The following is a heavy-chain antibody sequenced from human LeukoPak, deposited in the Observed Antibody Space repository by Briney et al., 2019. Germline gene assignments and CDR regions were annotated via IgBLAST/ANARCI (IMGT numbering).Heavy chain of an antibody. CDR1: GFTFSSFE. Sequence: GGSLRLSCAASGFTFSSFEMIWVRQAPGKGLEWVALIWYDGSNKNYADSVKGRFTISRDNSKNTLFLQMNSLRAEDTAVYYCAREASDAFDIWGQGTMVTVSS. J-gene: IGHJ3*02. V-gene: IGHV3-33*08. CDR2: IWYDGSNK. CDR3: AREASDAFDI.